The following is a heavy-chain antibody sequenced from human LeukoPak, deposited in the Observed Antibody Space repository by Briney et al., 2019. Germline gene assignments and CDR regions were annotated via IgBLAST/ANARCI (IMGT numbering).Heavy chain of an antibody. CDR2: VSYDGDNK. J-gene: IGHJ3*02. V-gene: IGHV3-30-3*01. D-gene: IGHD5-18*01. Sequence: PGGSLRLSCAVSGFTFSSCAMHWVRQAPGKGLEWVAIVSYDGDNKYHADSVKGRFIISRNNSKNTLYLQMNSLRTEDTALYYCARGPKRGFSYGWGAFDIWGQGTMVTVSS. CDR3: ARGPKRGFSYGWGAFDI. CDR1: GFTFSSCA.